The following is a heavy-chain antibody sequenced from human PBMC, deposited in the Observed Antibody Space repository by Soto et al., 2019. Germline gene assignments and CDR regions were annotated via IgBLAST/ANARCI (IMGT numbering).Heavy chain of an antibody. Sequence: QVQLVQSGAEVKKPGASVKVSCKASGYTFTGYYMHWVRQAPGQGLEWMGWINPNSGGTNYAQKFQGWVTMTRDTSISTAYMELSRLRSDDTAVYYCARMIAVADLEDYYYYGMDVWGQGTTVTVSS. CDR3: ARMIAVADLEDYYYYGMDV. J-gene: IGHJ6*02. V-gene: IGHV1-2*04. D-gene: IGHD6-19*01. CDR2: INPNSGGT. CDR1: GYTFTGYY.